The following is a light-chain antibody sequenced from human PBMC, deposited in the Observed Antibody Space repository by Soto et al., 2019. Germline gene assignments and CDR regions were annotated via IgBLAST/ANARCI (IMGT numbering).Light chain of an antibody. V-gene: IGKV1-5*03. Sequence: DIQMTQSPSTLSASVGDRVTITCRASQSIKNWLAWYQQKPGEAPKLLIYKASTLESGVPSRFSGSAAGTEFTLTISCLQPDDVATYYCQQYNSYSQFTFGPVTKVDIK. CDR3: QQYNSYSQFT. CDR2: KAS. CDR1: QSIKNW. J-gene: IGKJ3*01.